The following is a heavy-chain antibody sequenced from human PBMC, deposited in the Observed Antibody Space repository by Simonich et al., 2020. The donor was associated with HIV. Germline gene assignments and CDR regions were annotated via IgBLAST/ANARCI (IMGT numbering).Heavy chain of an antibody. V-gene: IGHV4-39*01. CDR3: AVTYYDFWSGYFPLDY. CDR2: IYYSGST. Sequence: ESGPGLVKPSETLSLTCTVSGGSISSSSYYWVWIRQPPGKGLEWIGSIYYSGSTYYNPSLKSRVTISVDTSKNQFSLKLSSVTAADTAVYYCAVTYYDFWSGYFPLDYWGQGTLVTVSS. J-gene: IGHJ4*02. D-gene: IGHD3-3*01. CDR1: GGSISSSSYY.